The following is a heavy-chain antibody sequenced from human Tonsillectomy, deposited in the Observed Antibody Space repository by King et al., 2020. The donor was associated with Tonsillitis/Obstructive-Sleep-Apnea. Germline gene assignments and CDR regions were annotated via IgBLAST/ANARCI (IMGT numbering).Heavy chain of an antibody. Sequence: VQLVESGGGLVKPGGSLRLSCTASGFTFSDYYMNWIRQAPGKGLEWVSYISTSSGYTNYADSVKGRFTISRDNAKNSLYLQMNSLRAEDTAVYYCARDFYCSGGSCYSRPLSQNNWFDPWGQGPLVTVSS. D-gene: IGHD2-15*01. CDR1: GFTFSDYY. CDR2: ISTSSGYT. CDR3: ARDFYCSGGSCYSRPLSQNNWFDP. J-gene: IGHJ5*02. V-gene: IGHV3-11*05.